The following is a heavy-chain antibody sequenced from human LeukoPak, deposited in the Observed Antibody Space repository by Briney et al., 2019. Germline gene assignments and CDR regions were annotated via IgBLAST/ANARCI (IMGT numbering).Heavy chain of an antibody. Sequence: SQTLSLTCAISGDSVSSNNGAWNWIRQSPSRGLEWLGRTYYRSKWYNDYAESLISRITISPVTSMNQFSLQLYSVTPEDTAVYYCARDVGTTGWHTFDYWGQGTLVTVSS. CDR2: TYYRSKWYN. D-gene: IGHD3-9*01. V-gene: IGHV6-1*01. CDR3: ARDVGTTGWHTFDY. J-gene: IGHJ4*02. CDR1: GDSVSSNNGA.